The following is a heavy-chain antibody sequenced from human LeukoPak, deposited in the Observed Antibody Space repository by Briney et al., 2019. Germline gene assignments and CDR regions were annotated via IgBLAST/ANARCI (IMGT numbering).Heavy chain of an antibody. CDR3: ARVGRVVRGVIITSLEY. CDR2: INPNSGGT. V-gene: IGHV1-2*02. J-gene: IGHJ4*02. D-gene: IGHD3-10*01. CDR1: GYTFSGYY. Sequence: ASVKVSCKASGYTFSGYYIHWVRQAPGQGLEWMGWINPNSGGTKYAQKFRGRVTMTRDTSISTAYMELSSVISDDTAVYYCARVGRVVRGVIITSLEYWGQGTLVTVSS.